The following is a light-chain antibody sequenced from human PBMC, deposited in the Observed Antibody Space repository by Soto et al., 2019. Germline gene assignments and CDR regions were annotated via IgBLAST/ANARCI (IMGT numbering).Light chain of an antibody. CDR1: QSISHY. J-gene: IGKJ5*01. Sequence: EIVLTQSPATLSLSPGQRATLSCRASQSISHYLAWYQQKPGQAPRLLIYGASNRATGTPAGFSGSGSGTDFTLTISSLETEDSAVYYCQHRNSWPPGATFGQGTRLEIK. CDR3: QHRNSWPPGAT. V-gene: IGKV3-11*01. CDR2: GAS.